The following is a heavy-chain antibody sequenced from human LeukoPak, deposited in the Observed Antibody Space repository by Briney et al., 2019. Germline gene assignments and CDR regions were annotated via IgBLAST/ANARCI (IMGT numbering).Heavy chain of an antibody. CDR1: GGSISSDY. Sequence: PSETLSLTCTVSGGSISSDYWGWIRQPPGKGLEWIGYIYYSGSTNYNPSLKSRVTISVDTSKNQFSLKLSSVTAADTALYYCARSRGYFDYWGQGTLVTVSS. CDR2: IYYSGST. J-gene: IGHJ4*02. CDR3: ARSRGYFDY. V-gene: IGHV4-59*01. D-gene: IGHD6-13*01.